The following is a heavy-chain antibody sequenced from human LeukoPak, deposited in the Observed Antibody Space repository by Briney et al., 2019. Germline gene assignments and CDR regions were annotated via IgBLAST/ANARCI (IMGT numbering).Heavy chain of an antibody. CDR1: GGSISSSSYY. Sequence: SSETLSLTCTVSGGSISSSSYYWGWIRQPPGKGLEWIGSSYYSGSTYYNPSLKSRVTISVDTSKNQFSLKLSSVTAADTAVYCCARHRDHYYDSSCYIDYWGQGTLVTASS. CDR3: ARHRDHYYDSSCYIDY. J-gene: IGHJ4*02. CDR2: SYYSGST. D-gene: IGHD3-22*01. V-gene: IGHV4-39*01.